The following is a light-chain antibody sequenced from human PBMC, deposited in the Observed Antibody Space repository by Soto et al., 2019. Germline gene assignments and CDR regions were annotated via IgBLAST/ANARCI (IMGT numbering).Light chain of an antibody. V-gene: IGKV3-20*01. CDR1: QSVSSSY. J-gene: IGKJ4*01. CDR2: GAS. CDR3: QQYVSSPLT. Sequence: EIVLTQSPGTLSLSPGERATLSCRASQSVSSSYLAWYQQKPGQAPRLLIYGASSRATGIPDRFSGSGSGTDFTLTISRLEPVDFAVYYCQQYVSSPLTFGGGTKVEIK.